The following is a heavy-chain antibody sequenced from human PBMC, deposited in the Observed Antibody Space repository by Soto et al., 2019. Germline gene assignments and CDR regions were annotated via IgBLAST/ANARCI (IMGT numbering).Heavy chain of an antibody. CDR2: XXXSXSX. Sequence: SETLSLTCTVSGGSVSSGAYYWTWIRQRPGKGLEXSGYXXXSXSXXXSXXXXSRRSISLDTSKNQFSLMRSSVTAADTAMYYCARARLRAGYAFDIWGQGTMVTVSS. V-gene: IGHV4-31*03. CDR1: GGSVSSGAYY. J-gene: IGHJ3*02. CDR3: ARARLRAGYAFDI. D-gene: IGHD5-12*01.